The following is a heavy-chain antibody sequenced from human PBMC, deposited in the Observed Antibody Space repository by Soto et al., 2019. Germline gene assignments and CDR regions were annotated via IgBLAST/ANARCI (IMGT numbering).Heavy chain of an antibody. CDR1: GFTFSSYA. J-gene: IGHJ4*02. CDR3: AKVFDETGGSSGWPWSFHY. V-gene: IGHV3-23*01. CDR2: ISGSGGTT. D-gene: IGHD6-25*01. Sequence: EVQLLESGGGLVQPGRSLRLSCAASGFTFSSYAMSWVRQAPGKGLEWVSAISGSGGTTYYADSVKGRFSISRDDYKNSRVLQMNSLRAEVTAVYYCAKVFDETGGSSGWPWSFHYWGQRTLVTVAS.